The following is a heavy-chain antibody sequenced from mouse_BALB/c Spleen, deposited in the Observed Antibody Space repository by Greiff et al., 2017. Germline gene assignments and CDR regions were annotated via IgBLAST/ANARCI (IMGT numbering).Heavy chain of an antibody. CDR2: ISYSGST. CDR1: GYSITSDYA. V-gene: IGHV3-2*02. CDR3: ARINYGTYYAMDY. J-gene: IGHJ4*01. Sequence: DVKLQESGPGLVKPSQSLSLTCTVTGYSITSDYAWNWIRQFPGNKLEWMGYISYSGSTSYNPSLKSRISITRDTSKNQFFLQLNSVTTEDTATYYCARINYGTYYAMDYWGQGTSVTVSS. D-gene: IGHD2-1*01.